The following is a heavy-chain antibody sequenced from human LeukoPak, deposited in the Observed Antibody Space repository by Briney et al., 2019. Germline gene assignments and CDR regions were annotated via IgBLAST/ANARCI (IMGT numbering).Heavy chain of an antibody. CDR2: IYYSGST. Sequence: PSETLSLTCTVSGGSVSSGSYYWSWIRQPPGKGLEWIGYIYYSGSTNYNPSLKSRVTISVDTSKNQFSLKLSSVTAADTAIYYCARRSYGDYAGGFDYWGQGTLVTVSS. CDR1: GGSVSSGSYY. CDR3: ARRSYGDYAGGFDY. V-gene: IGHV4-61*01. D-gene: IGHD4-17*01. J-gene: IGHJ4*02.